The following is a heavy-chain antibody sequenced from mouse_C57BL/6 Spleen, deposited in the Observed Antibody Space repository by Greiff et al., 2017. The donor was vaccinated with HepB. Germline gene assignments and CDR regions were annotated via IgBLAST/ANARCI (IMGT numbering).Heavy chain of an antibody. CDR3: ARSLSLLLYYFDY. CDR2: IRNKANGYTT. CDR1: GFTFTDYY. V-gene: IGHV7-3*01. J-gene: IGHJ2*01. Sequence: EVMLVESGGGLVQPGGSLSLSCAASGFTFTDYYMSWVRQPPGKALEWLGFIRNKANGYTTEYSASVKGRFTISRDNSQSILYLQMNALRAEDSATYYCARSLSLLLYYFDYWGQGTTLTVSS. D-gene: IGHD2-1*01.